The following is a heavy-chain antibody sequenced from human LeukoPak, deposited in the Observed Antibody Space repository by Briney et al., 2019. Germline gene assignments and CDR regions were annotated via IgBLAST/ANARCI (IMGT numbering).Heavy chain of an antibody. D-gene: IGHD7-27*01. V-gene: IGHV1-8*03. CDR2: LNPTTGNA. CDR1: GYTFTTYD. Sequence: GASVKVSCKASGYTFTTYDIAWVRQAPGQGLEWMGGLNPTTGNAVYAQKFQGRVTISMNTSINTVYMDLSSLRSDDTAIYYCARRKFLGLFDPWGQGTLVTVSS. J-gene: IGHJ5*02. CDR3: ARRKFLGLFDP.